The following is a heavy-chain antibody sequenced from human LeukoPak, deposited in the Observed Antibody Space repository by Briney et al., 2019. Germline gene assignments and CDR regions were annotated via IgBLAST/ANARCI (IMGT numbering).Heavy chain of an antibody. J-gene: IGHJ4*02. V-gene: IGHV7-4-1*02. CDR2: INTNTGNT. Sequence: ASVKVSCKASGYYFVTYPINWVRQAPGQGLEWMGWINTNTGNTRYAQGFTGRFVFSVDTSVSTAYLQISSLKAEDTAVYYCARDGYYDILTGYDYWGQGTLVTVSS. CDR1: GYYFVTYP. CDR3: ARDGYYDILTGYDY. D-gene: IGHD3-9*01.